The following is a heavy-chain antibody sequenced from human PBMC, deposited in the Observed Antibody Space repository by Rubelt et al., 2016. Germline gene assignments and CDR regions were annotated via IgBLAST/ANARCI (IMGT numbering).Heavy chain of an antibody. J-gene: IGHJ4*02. Sequence: RQPPGKGLEWVGSIYYSGSTYYNPSLKSRVTISVDTSKNQFSLKLSSVTAADTAVYYCARFSLGRYYFDYWGQGTLVTVSS. CDR3: ARFSLGRYYFDY. V-gene: IGHV4-39*01. CDR2: IYYSGST.